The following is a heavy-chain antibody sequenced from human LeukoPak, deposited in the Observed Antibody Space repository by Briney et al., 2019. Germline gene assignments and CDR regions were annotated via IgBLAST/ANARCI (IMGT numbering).Heavy chain of an antibody. V-gene: IGHV1-46*01. CDR2: INPSGGST. CDR3: AREMATSSFDY. Sequence: ASVKVSCKVSGYTLTELSMHWVRQAPGQGLEWMGIINPSGGSTSYAQKFQGRVTMTRDTSTRVYMELSSLRSEDTAVYYCAREMATSSFDYWGQGTLVTVSS. CDR1: GYTLTELS. D-gene: IGHD5-24*01. J-gene: IGHJ4*02.